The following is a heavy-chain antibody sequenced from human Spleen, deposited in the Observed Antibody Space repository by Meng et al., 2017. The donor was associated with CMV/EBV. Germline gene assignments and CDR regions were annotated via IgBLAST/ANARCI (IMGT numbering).Heavy chain of an antibody. CDR3: ARRAGSYSWFDP. V-gene: IGHV1-18*01. CDR1: GYTFTSYD. D-gene: IGHD3-10*01. J-gene: IGHJ5*02. Sequence: ASVKVSCKASGYTFTSYDINWVRQATGQGLEWMGWISAYNGNTNYAQKLQGRVTMTTDTSTSTAYMELRSLRSDDTAVYYCARRAGSYSWFDPWGQGTLVTVSS. CDR2: ISAYNGNT.